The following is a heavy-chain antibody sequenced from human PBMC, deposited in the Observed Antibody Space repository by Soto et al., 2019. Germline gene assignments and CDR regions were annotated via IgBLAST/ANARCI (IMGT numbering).Heavy chain of an antibody. Sequence: EVPLMESGGGLVQPGGSLRLLCAVSGFTVSSNYMSWVRQAPGKGLEWVSVIYSGGSTYYADSVKGRFTISRDNSKNTLYLEMNSLRAEDTAVYYCARDPYYWGQGTLVTVSS. CDR3: ARDPYY. CDR2: IYSGGST. J-gene: IGHJ4*02. CDR1: GFTVSSNY. V-gene: IGHV3-66*01.